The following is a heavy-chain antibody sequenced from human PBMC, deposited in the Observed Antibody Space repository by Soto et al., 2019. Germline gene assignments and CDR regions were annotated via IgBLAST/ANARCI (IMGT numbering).Heavy chain of an antibody. CDR1: GYTFTSYY. CDR2: INPSGGST. J-gene: IGHJ6*03. V-gene: IGHV1-46*01. Sequence: ASVKVSCKASGYTFTSYYMHWVRQAPGQGLEWMGIINPSGGSTSCAQKFQGRVTMTRDTSTSTAYMELSSLRSEDTAVYYCARETGSGSYYSRGMDVWGKGTTVTVSS. D-gene: IGHD3-10*01. CDR3: ARETGSGSYYSRGMDV.